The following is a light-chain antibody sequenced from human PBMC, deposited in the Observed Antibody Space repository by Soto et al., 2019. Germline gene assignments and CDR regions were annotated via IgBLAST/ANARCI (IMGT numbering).Light chain of an antibody. V-gene: IGKV1-5*01. CDR2: DAA. CDR3: QQYHTYPYT. Sequence: IQMTQSPSTLSASVGDRVTITCRASQSINKWVAWFQQKSGRAPKLLIYDAATLQSGVPSRFSGTGSGTDFSLTISSLQPEDFATYYCQQYHTYPYTFGQGTKLELK. CDR1: QSINKW. J-gene: IGKJ2*01.